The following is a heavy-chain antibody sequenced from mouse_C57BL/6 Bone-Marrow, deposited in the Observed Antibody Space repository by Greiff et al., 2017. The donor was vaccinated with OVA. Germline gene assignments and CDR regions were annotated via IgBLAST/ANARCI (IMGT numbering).Heavy chain of an antibody. CDR3: ARSLFTTAGGDY. CDR1: GYAFSSYW. J-gene: IGHJ2*01. Sequence: QVQLQQSGAELVKPGASVKISCKASGYAFSSYWMNWVKQRPGKGLEGIGQIYPGDGDTNYNGKFKGKATLTADKSSSTAYMQLSSLTSEDSAVYFCARSLFTTAGGDYWGQGTTLTVSS. V-gene: IGHV1-80*01. D-gene: IGHD1-2*01. CDR2: IYPGDGDT.